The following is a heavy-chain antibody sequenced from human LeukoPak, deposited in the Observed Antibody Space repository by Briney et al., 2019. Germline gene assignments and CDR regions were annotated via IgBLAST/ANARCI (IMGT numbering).Heavy chain of an antibody. Sequence: GGSLRLSCAASGFTFSSYAMHWVRQAPGKGLEYVSAISSNGGSTYYANSVKGRFTISRDNSKSTLYLQMGSLRAEDMAVYYCARSRYNWNDALDYFDYWGQGTLVTVSS. CDR2: ISSNGGST. V-gene: IGHV3-64*01. D-gene: IGHD1-20*01. CDR1: GFTFSSYA. CDR3: ARSRYNWNDALDYFDY. J-gene: IGHJ4*02.